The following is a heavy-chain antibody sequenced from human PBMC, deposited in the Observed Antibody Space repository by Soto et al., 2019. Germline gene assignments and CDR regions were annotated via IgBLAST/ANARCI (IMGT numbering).Heavy chain of an antibody. CDR1: GYSFTSYW. Sequence: GESLKISCKGSGYSFTSYWISWVRQMPGKGLEWMGRIDPSDSYTNYSPSFQGHVTISADKSISTAYLQWSSLKASDTAMYYCARHVTSSSWESDFDYWGQGTLVTVSS. CDR3: ARHVTSSSWESDFDY. J-gene: IGHJ4*02. CDR2: IDPSDSYT. D-gene: IGHD6-13*01. V-gene: IGHV5-10-1*01.